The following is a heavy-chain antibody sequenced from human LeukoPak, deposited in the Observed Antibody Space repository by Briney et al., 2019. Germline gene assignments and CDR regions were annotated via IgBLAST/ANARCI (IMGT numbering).Heavy chain of an antibody. V-gene: IGHV3-7*01. D-gene: IGHD6-13*01. CDR2: INQDGSVK. J-gene: IGHJ4*02. Sequence: PGASLRLSCAVSGFTFSNYWMSWVRQAPGKGLEWVANINQDGSVKYYVDSMKGRFTISRDDAKKSVYLQMNSLRAEDTAVYYCARIGYSSSSTDYWGQGTLVIVAS. CDR3: ARIGYSSSSTDY. CDR1: GFTFSNYW.